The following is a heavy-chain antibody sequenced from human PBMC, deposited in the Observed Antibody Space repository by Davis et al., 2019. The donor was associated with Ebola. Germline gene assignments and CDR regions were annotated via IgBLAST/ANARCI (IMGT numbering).Heavy chain of an antibody. J-gene: IGHJ4*02. CDR3: ASGDYGDYLFDY. CDR1: GFTFSSYG. D-gene: IGHD4-17*01. CDR2: IWYDGSNK. Sequence: PGGSLRLSCAASGFTFSSYGMHWVRRAPGKGLEWVAVIWYDGSNKYYADSVKGRFTISRDNSKNTLYLQMNSLRAEDTAVYYCASGDYGDYLFDYWGQGTLVTVSS. V-gene: IGHV3-33*08.